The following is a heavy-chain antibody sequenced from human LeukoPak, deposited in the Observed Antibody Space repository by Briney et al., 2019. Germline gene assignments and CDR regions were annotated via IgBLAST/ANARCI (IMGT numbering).Heavy chain of an antibody. CDR1: GGSFSGYY. CDR3: ARDRAGLYYYYTDV. CDR2: IYTSGST. J-gene: IGHJ6*03. V-gene: IGHV4-4*07. Sequence: SETLSLTCAVYGGSFSGYYWSWIRQPAGKGLEWIGRIYTSGSTNYNPSLKSRVTISVDTSKNQFSLKLSSVTAADTAVYYCARDRAGLYYYYTDVWGKGTTVTVSS.